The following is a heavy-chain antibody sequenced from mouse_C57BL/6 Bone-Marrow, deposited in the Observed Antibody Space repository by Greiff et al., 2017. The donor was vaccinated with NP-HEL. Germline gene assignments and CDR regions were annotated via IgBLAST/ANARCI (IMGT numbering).Heavy chain of an antibody. J-gene: IGHJ2*01. CDR1: GYAFSSSW. CDR3: ARRCDY. Sequence: VQLQESGPELVKPGASVKISCKASGYAFSSSWMNWVKQRPGKGLEWIGRIYPGDGDTNYNGKFKGKATLTADKSSSTAYMQLSSLTSEDSAVYFCARRCDYWGQGTTLTVSS. CDR2: IYPGDGDT. V-gene: IGHV1-82*01.